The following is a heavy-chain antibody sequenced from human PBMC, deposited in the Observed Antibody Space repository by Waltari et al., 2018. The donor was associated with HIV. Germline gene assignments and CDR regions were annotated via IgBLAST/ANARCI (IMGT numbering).Heavy chain of an antibody. V-gene: IGHV3-23*01. Sequence: EVQLLESGGGLVQPGGSLRLSCAASGFTFSTNALSWVRRAPGKGREWVSSISGSGSSKYYADSIEGRFTISRDNSKNTLYLQMNSLRAEDTAAYYCAKVPQYISSSIYYYGMDVWGQGTTVTVSS. CDR2: ISGSGSSK. J-gene: IGHJ6*02. CDR1: GFTFSTNA. CDR3: AKVPQYISSSIYYYGMDV. D-gene: IGHD6-6*01.